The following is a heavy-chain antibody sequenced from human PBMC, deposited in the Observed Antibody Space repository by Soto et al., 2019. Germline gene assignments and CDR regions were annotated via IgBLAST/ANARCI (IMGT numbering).Heavy chain of an antibody. CDR2: INPSGGST. V-gene: IGHV1-46*01. J-gene: IGHJ6*02. CDR1: GYTFTSYY. CDR3: AREGLSILRFLEWLPRGYYYGMDV. Sequence: ASVKVSCKASGYTFTSYYMDWVGQAPGQGLEWMGIINPSGGSTSYAQKFQGRVTMTRDTSTSTVYMELSSLRSEDTAVYYCAREGLSILRFLEWLPRGYYYGMDVWGQGTTVTVS. D-gene: IGHD3-3*01.